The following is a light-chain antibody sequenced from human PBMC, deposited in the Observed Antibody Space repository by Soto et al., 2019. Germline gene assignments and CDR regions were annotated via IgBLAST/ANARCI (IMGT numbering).Light chain of an antibody. CDR2: KAS. J-gene: IGKJ4*01. CDR3: QQYNNSSPT. Sequence: DIQMTQSPSTLSASVGDRVTITCRASQSISSWLAWYQQKPGKAPKLLIYKASSLESGVPSRFSSSVSGTEFTLTISSLQPDDFATYYFQQYNNSSPTFGGGTKVEIK. V-gene: IGKV1-5*03. CDR1: QSISSW.